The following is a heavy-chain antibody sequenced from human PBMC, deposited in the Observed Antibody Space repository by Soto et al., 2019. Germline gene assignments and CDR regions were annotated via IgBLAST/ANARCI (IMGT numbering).Heavy chain of an antibody. CDR1: VFTPTRTP. V-gene: IGHV3-23*01. J-gene: IGHJ4*02. Sequence: WLSXRLSGAFAVFTPTRTPFILVRHPPGKGLEFVTTISGTASRTYYVDSVKGRFFISRYNSKNTVTLQMNNLTLDDTAVYYCANSFRYFANWGQGNRVTASS. CDR2: ISGTASRT. CDR3: ANSFRYFAN. D-gene: IGHD3-9*01.